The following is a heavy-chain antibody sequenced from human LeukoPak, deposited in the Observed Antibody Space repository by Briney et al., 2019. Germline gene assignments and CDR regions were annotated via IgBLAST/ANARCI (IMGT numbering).Heavy chain of an antibody. Sequence: SETLSLTCTVSGGSISSGDYYWSWIRQPPGKGLELIGYIYYSGSTHYNPSLKGRLTISVDTSKNQFSLKLSSVTAAETDVYYCARDRAEIAYYNNYERRGMEVWGQRTTVTVSS. CDR1: GGSISSGDYY. CDR2: IYYSGST. D-gene: IGHD4-11*01. V-gene: IGHV4-30-4*01. J-gene: IGHJ6*02. CDR3: ARDRAEIAYYNNYERRGMEV.